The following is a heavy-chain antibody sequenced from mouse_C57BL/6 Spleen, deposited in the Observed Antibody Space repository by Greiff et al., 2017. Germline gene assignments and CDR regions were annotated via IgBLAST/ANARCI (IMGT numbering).Heavy chain of an antibody. V-gene: IGHV7-3*01. J-gene: IGHJ2*01. D-gene: IGHD1-1*01. Sequence: EVKLVESGGGLVQPGGSLSLSCAASGFTFTDYYMSWVRQPPGKALEWLGFIRNKANGYTTEYSASVKGRFTISRDNSQSILYLQMNALRAEDSATYYCATLRSDYFDYWGQGTTLTVSS. CDR2: IRNKANGYTT. CDR3: ATLRSDYFDY. CDR1: GFTFTDYY.